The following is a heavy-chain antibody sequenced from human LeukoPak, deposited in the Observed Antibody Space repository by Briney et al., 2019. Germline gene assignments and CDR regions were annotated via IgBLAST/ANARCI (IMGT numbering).Heavy chain of an antibody. CDR2: ISGSGGGT. CDR1: GFTFSSYA. V-gene: IGHV3-23*01. CDR3: TTFVALRAFDV. Sequence: GGSLRLSCAASGFTFSSYAMSWVRQAPGKGLEWVSSISGSGGGTYYADSVKGRFTISRDNSKNTLFLQMSSLTVEDTAVYYCTTFVALRAFDVWGQGTMVTVS. D-gene: IGHD3-10*02. J-gene: IGHJ3*01.